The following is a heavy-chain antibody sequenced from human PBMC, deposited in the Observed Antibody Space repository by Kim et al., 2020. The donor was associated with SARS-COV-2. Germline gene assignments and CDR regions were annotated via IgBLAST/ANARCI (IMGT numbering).Heavy chain of an antibody. CDR3: ARDPPHKIVVVAATRWADY. CDR2: INPSGGST. J-gene: IGHJ4*02. D-gene: IGHD2-15*01. CDR1: GYTFTSYY. Sequence: ASVKVSCKASGYTFTSYYMHWVRQAPGQGLEWMGIINPSGGSTSYAQKFQGRVTMTRDTSTSTVYMELSSLRSEDTAVYYCARDPPHKIVVVAATRWADYWGQGTLVTVSS. V-gene: IGHV1-46*01.